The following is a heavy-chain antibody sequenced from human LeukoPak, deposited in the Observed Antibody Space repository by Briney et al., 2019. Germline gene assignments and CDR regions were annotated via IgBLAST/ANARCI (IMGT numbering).Heavy chain of an antibody. CDR3: AVGGLAGDY. CDR2: IYTSGST. V-gene: IGHV4-61*02. J-gene: IGHJ4*02. Sequence: SETLSLTCTVSGGSISSGSYYWSWIRQPAGKGLEWIGRIYTSGSTNYNLSLKSRVTISVDTSKNQFSLKLSSVTAADTAVYYCAVGGLAGDYWGQGTLVTVSS. CDR1: GGSISSGSYY.